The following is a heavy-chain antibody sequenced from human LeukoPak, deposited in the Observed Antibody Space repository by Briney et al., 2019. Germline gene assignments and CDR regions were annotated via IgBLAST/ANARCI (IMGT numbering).Heavy chain of an antibody. V-gene: IGHV4-59*01. J-gene: IGHJ4*02. Sequence: PSETLSLTCTVSGGSISSYYWSWIRQPPGTGLEWIGYIYYSGITNYNPSLKSRVTISVDTPKNQFSLKLSSVTAADTAVYYCASRWRDSSGYHYFDYWGQGTLVTVSS. CDR1: GGSISSYY. CDR3: ASRWRDSSGYHYFDY. D-gene: IGHD3-22*01. CDR2: IYYSGIT.